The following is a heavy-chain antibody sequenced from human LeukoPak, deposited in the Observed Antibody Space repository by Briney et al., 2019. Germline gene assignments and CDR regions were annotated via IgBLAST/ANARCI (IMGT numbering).Heavy chain of an antibody. CDR1: GYSFTSYW. V-gene: IGHV5-51*01. Sequence: GESLKISCQGSGYSFTSYWIGWVRQMPGEGLEWMGIINPGDSDTRYSPSFQGQVTISADKSISTAYLQWSSLKASDTATYYCARPRSSSSWYFDLWGRGTLVTVSS. J-gene: IGHJ2*01. D-gene: IGHD2-2*01. CDR2: INPGDSDT. CDR3: ARPRSSSSWYFDL.